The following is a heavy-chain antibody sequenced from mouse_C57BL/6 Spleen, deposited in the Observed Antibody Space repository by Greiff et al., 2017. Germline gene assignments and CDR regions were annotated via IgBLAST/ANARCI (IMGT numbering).Heavy chain of an antibody. J-gene: IGHJ4*01. Sequence: QVQLQQSGAELVRPGSSVKLSCKASGYTFTSYWMHWVKQRPIQGLEWIGNIDPSDSETNYNQKFKDKATLTVDKSSSTAYMQLSSLTSEDSAVXYCAYSGSSSGAMDYWGQGTSVTVSS. V-gene: IGHV1-52*01. CDR3: AYSGSSSGAMDY. D-gene: IGHD1-1*01. CDR2: IDPSDSET. CDR1: GYTFTSYW.